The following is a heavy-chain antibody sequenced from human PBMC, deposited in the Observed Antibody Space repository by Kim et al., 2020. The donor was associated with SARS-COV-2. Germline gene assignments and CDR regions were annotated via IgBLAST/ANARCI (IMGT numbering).Heavy chain of an antibody. D-gene: IGHD3-9*01. CDR3: AADTYFGCRVDY. V-gene: IGHV4-38-2*02. CDR2: IHQNGNT. J-gene: IGHJ4*01. CDR1: DYSVRTGYY. Sequence: SETLSLTCSVSDYSVRTGYYWGWIRQAPGKGLEWIATIHQNGNTNYNPSLKDRFTIAVDMSKSQFSLKLNSVTDAYTAVVHFAADTYFGCRVDYWG.